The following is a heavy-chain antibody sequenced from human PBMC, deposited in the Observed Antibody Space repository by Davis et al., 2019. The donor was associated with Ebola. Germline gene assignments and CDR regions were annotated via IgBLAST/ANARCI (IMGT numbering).Heavy chain of an antibody. V-gene: IGHV3-73*01. J-gene: IGHJ4*02. CDR3: TTPGDNSGDY. CDR2: IRSKANSYAT. D-gene: IGHD3-22*01. CDR1: GFTFSGSA. Sequence: GESLKISCAASGFTFSGSAMHWVRQASGKGLEWVGRIRSKANSYATAYAASVKGRFTISRDDSKNTAYLQMNSLKTEDTAVYYCTTPGDNSGDYWGQGTLVTVSS.